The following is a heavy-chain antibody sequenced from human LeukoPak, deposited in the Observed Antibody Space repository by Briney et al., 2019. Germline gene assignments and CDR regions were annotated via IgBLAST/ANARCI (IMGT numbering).Heavy chain of an antibody. CDR3: ARERFLEWLLYGDAFDI. CDR1: GYTFTGYY. CDR2: INPNSGGT. V-gene: IGHV1-2*02. Sequence: GASMKVSCKASGYTFTGYYMHWVRQAPGQGLEWMGWINPNSGGTNYAQKFQGRVTMTRDTSISTAYMELSRLRSDDTAVYYCARERFLEWLLYGDAFDIWGQGTMVTVSS. D-gene: IGHD3-3*01. J-gene: IGHJ3*02.